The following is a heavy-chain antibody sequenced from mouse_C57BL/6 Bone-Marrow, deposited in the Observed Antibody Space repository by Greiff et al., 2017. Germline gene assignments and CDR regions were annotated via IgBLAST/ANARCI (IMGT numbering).Heavy chain of an antibody. D-gene: IGHD1-1*01. CDR2: IYPGSGST. CDR1: GYTFTSYW. CDR3: ARRITTVVATDY. Sequence: VKLQQPGAELVKPGASVKMSCKASGYTFTSYWITWVKQRPGQGLEWIGDIYPGSGSTNYNEKFKSKATLTADTSSSTAYMQLSSLTSEDSAVYDCARRITTVVATDYWGQGTTLTVSS. V-gene: IGHV1-55*01. J-gene: IGHJ2*01.